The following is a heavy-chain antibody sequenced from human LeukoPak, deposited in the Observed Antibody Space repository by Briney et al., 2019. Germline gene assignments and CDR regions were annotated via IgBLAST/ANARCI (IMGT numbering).Heavy chain of an antibody. D-gene: IGHD3-9*01. CDR2: IYYSGST. Sequence: SETLSLTCTVSGGSISSSSYYWGWIRQPPGKGLEWIGSIYYSGSTYYNPSLKSRVTISVDTSKNQFSLKLSSVTAADTALYYRARGTIRYFDWLLYPLFDYWGQGTLVTVSS. CDR3: ARGTIRYFDWLLYPLFDY. V-gene: IGHV4-39*01. J-gene: IGHJ4*02. CDR1: GGSISSSSYY.